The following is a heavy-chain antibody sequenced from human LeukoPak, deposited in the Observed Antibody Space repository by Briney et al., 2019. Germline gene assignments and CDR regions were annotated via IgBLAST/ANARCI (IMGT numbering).Heavy chain of an antibody. D-gene: IGHD5-12*01. CDR2: ISSSSSYI. Sequence: GGTLRLSCAASGFTFSSYGMSWVRQAPGKGLEWVSSISSSSSYIYYADSVKGRFTISRDNAKNSLYLQMNSLRAEDTAVYYCARGGYYYYYYMDVWGKGTTVTVSS. V-gene: IGHV3-21*01. J-gene: IGHJ6*03. CDR3: ARGGYYYYYYMDV. CDR1: GFTFSSYG.